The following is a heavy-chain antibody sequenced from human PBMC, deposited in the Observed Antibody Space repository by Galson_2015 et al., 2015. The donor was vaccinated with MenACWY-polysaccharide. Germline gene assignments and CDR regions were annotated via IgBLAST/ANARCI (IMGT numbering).Heavy chain of an antibody. J-gene: IGHJ4*02. CDR2: TYYRSKWYS. V-gene: IGHV6-1*01. Sequence: CAISGDSVSSNSGSWHWVRQSPSRGLEWLGRTYYRSKWYSYYGASVKGRITINPDTSKNQFSLQLNSVTPEYTAVYYCARLHSVSSSAFDYWGQGTLVPVSS. CDR3: ARLHSVSSSAFDY. CDR1: GDSVSSNSGS. D-gene: IGHD5-18*01.